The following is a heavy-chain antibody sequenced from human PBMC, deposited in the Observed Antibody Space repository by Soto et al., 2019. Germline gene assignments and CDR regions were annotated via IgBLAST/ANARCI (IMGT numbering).Heavy chain of an antibody. CDR2: ISYDGSNK. CDR3: ARAGYSSSWEGGGFGMDV. CDR1: EFTSSGYA. V-gene: IGHV3-30-3*01. D-gene: IGHD6-13*01. J-gene: IGHJ6*02. Sequence: EFTSSGYARHRIRKKTSKGLEWVAVISYDGSNKYYADSVKGRFTISRDNSKNTLYLQMNSLRAEDTAVYYCARAGYSSSWEGGGFGMDVWGQGTTVTVSS.